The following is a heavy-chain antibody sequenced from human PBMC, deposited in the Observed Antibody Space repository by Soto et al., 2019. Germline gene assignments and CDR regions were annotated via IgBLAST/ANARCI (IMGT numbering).Heavy chain of an antibody. CDR1: GFSFSSFE. CDR2: ISSAGGTI. Sequence: EVQLVESGGGLVQPGGSLRLSCAASGFSFSSFEMNWVRQAPGQGLEWVSYISSAGGTIYYADSVKGRFTIPKDSAKNSLCLQMNSLRADDTGVYYCARVSRIPVQGMDVWGQGTTVTVSS. J-gene: IGHJ6*02. CDR3: ARVSRIPVQGMDV. V-gene: IGHV3-48*03. D-gene: IGHD2-21*01.